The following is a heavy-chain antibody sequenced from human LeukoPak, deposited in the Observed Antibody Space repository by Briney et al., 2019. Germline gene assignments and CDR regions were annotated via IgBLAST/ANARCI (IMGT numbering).Heavy chain of an antibody. D-gene: IGHD6-6*01. CDR1: GFTFSYSW. CDR3: ARGLGKGSSDY. CDR2: INQPGSQK. J-gene: IGHJ4*02. Sequence: GGSLRLSCVASGFTFSYSWMSWVRQPPGKGLEWVANINQPGSQKYHVDSVKGRFTISRDNARNSLFLQMNILTADDTAVYYCARGLGKGSSDYWGQGTLVTVSS. V-gene: IGHV3-7*03.